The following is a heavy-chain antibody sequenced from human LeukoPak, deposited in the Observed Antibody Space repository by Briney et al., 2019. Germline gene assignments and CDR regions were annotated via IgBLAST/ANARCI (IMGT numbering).Heavy chain of an antibody. J-gene: IGHJ4*02. CDR3: ARQGGQLFYYGDTVFPH. CDR1: GYTFTSYG. V-gene: IGHV1-18*01. Sequence: ASVNVSCKASGYTFTSYGITWVRQAPGKGLEWMGWISPFNGNTNYAQKFHGRVSLTTDTSTNTTYMELKSLRSDDTAIYYCARQGGQLFYYGDTVFPHWGQGTLVTVSS. D-gene: IGHD4-17*01. CDR2: ISPFNGNT.